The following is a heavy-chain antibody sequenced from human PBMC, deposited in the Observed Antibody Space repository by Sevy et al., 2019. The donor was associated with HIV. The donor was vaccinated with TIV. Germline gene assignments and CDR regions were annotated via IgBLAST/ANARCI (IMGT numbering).Heavy chain of an antibody. V-gene: IGHV3-30*03. CDR1: GFTFSSYA. CDR2: FSYDGSKK. J-gene: IGHJ6*02. D-gene: IGHD2-2*01. Sequence: GGSLRLSCAASGFTFSSYAMHWVRQAPGKGVEWVAVFSYDGSKKDYADSVKGRFTISRDNSKNTLYLQMNSLRAEDTAVYYCASDWWGYCINTNRGPSYGMDVWGQGTTVTVSS. CDR3: ASDWWGYCINTNRGPSYGMDV.